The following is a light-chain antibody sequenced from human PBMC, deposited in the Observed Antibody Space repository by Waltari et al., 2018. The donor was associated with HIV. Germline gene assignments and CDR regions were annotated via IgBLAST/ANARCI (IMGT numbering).Light chain of an antibody. V-gene: IGLV1-40*01. CDR2: GNS. CDR1: SSNIGAGYD. CDR3: QSYDSSLSGSGV. J-gene: IGLJ3*02. Sequence: QSVLTQPPSVSGAPGQRVTIPCTGSSSNIGAGYDVHWYQQLPGTAPKLPIYGNSNRPSGVPDRFSGSKSGTSASLAITGLQAEDEADYYCQSYDSSLSGSGVFGGGTKLTVL.